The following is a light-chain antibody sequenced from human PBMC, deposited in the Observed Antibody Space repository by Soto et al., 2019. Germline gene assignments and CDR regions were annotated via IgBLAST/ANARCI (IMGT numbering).Light chain of an antibody. Sequence: SVLTQPRSVSGSPGQSVTISCTGTSSDVGGYNYVSWYLQHPGKAPKVMIYDVSKRPSGVPDRFSGSKSGNTASLTISGLQSEDEADYYCCSFAGNYIYVFGTGTKVTVL. CDR3: CSFAGNYIYV. CDR1: SSDVGGYNY. CDR2: DVS. J-gene: IGLJ1*01. V-gene: IGLV2-11*01.